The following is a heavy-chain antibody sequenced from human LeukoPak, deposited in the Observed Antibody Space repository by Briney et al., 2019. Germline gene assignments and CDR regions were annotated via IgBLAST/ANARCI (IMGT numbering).Heavy chain of an antibody. CDR1: GYSISSGYY. Sequence: PSETLSLTCTVSGYSISSGYYWGWIRQPPGKGLEWIGSIYHSGSTYYNPSLKSRVTISVDTSKNQFSLKLSSVTAADTAVYYCAREIPPREGRGAFDIWGQGTMVTVSS. D-gene: IGHD1-26*01. CDR2: IYHSGST. CDR3: AREIPPREGRGAFDI. J-gene: IGHJ3*02. V-gene: IGHV4-38-2*02.